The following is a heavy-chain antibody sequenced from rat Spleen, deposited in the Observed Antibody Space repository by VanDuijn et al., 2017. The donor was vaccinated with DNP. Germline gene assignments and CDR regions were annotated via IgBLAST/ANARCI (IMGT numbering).Heavy chain of an antibody. CDR1: GYSITSNY. CDR3: ARGLNYGGYNYYWYFDF. V-gene: IGHV3-1*01. D-gene: IGHD1-11*01. Sequence: EVQLQESGPGLVKPSQSLSLTCSVTGYSITSNYWAWIRKFPGNKMEWMGYISYSGNTGYNPSLKSRISITSDTSKNQFFLQLNSVTTEDTATYYCARGLNYGGYNYYWYFDFWGPGIMVTVSS. J-gene: IGHJ1*01. CDR2: ISYSGNT.